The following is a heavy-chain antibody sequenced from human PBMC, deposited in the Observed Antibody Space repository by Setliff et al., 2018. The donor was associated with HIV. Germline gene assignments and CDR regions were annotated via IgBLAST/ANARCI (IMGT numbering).Heavy chain of an antibody. CDR2: ISYSGST. CDR3: ARGTTSITFDY. CDR1: GSSFSSSIYY. D-gene: IGHD1-1*01. V-gene: IGHV4-31*03. Sequence: SETLSLTCNVSGSSFSSSIYYWTRIRQQPGKGLEWIGYISYSGSTYYNPSLKSRLTMSIDTSKSHFSLNLNSVTAADTAVYYCARGTTSITFDYWSQGTLVTVSS. J-gene: IGHJ4*02.